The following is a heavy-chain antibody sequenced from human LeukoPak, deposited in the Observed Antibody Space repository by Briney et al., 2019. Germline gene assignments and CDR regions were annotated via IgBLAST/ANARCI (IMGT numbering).Heavy chain of an antibody. CDR2: INPNSGGT. Sequence: ASVKVSCKASGYTFTGYYMHWVRQAPGQGLEWMGRINPNSGGTNYAQKFQGRVTITRDTSISTAYMELSRLRSDDTAVYYCARDAPRLWFNYVRVQQNNWFDPWGQGTLVTVSS. CDR1: GYTFTGYY. CDR3: ARDAPRLWFNYVRVQQNNWFDP. J-gene: IGHJ5*02. V-gene: IGHV1-2*06. D-gene: IGHD3-10*01.